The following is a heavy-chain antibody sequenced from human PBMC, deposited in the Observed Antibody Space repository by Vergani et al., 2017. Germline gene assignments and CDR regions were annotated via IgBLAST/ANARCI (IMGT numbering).Heavy chain of an antibody. Sequence: EVQLLESGGGLVQPGGSLRLSCAASGFTFSSYAMSWVRQAPGKGLEWVSAISGSGGSTYYADSVKGRFTISRDNSKNTLYLQMNSRRAEDTAVYYCAKDRPMIVARRPFDYWGREPWSPSPQ. CDR3: AKDRPMIVARRPFDY. CDR1: GFTFSSYA. CDR2: ISGSGGST. D-gene: IGHD3-22*01. V-gene: IGHV3-23*01. J-gene: IGHJ4*02.